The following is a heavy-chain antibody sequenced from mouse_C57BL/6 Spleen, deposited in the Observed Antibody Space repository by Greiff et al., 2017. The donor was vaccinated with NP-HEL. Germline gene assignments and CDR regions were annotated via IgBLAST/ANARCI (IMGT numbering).Heavy chain of an antibody. D-gene: IGHD1-1*01. CDR1: GYTFTSYW. CDR2: IYPGSGST. V-gene: IGHV1-55*01. CDR3: AREGGTVVATGD. Sequence: QVQLQQPGAELVKPGASVKMSCKASGYTFTSYWITWVKQRPGQGLEWIGDIYPGSGSTSYTEKFKSKATLTVDTSSSTAYMQLSSLTSEDSAVYYCAREGGTVVATGDWGKGTTLTVSS. J-gene: IGHJ2*01.